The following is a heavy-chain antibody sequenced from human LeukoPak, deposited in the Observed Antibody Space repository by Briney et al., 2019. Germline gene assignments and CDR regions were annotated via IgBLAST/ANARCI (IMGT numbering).Heavy chain of an antibody. V-gene: IGHV4-59*08. J-gene: IGHJ4*02. CDR3: ARHGQEVTMVRGALDY. D-gene: IGHD3-10*01. CDR1: GGSISSYY. CDR2: IYYSGST. Sequence: SDTLSLTCTVSGGSISSYYWSWLRQPPGEGLEWVGYIYYSGSTNYNPSLKSRVTVSLDTSKNQFSLKLSSVTAADTVVYYCARHGQEVTMVRGALDYWGQGTLVTVSS.